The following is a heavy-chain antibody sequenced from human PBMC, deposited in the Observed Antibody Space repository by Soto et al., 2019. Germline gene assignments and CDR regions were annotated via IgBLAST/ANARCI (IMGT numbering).Heavy chain of an antibody. V-gene: IGHV1-18*01. Sequence: ASVKVSCKTSGYIFTSYGIGWARQAPGQGLEWMGWINTYNGKTNYAQNLQGRVTLTTDTSTSTAYMELRSLRSEDTAVYYCASEYVEMATIGTGFDYWGQ. D-gene: IGHD5-12*01. CDR1: GYIFTSYG. J-gene: IGHJ4*02. CDR3: ASEYVEMATIGTGFDY. CDR2: INTYNGKT.